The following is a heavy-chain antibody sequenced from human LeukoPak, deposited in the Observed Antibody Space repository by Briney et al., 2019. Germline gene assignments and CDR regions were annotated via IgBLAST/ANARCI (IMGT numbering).Heavy chain of an antibody. V-gene: IGHV1-8*03. CDR2: MNPNSGNT. CDR1: GYTFTSYD. CDR3: AREAAAGFDF. D-gene: IGHD6-13*01. Sequence: ASVKVSCKASGYTFTSYDINWVRQATGQGLEWMGWMNPNSGNTGYAQKFQGRVTITRNTSISTAYMELRSLRSNDTAVYYCAREAAAGFDFWGQGTLVTVSS. J-gene: IGHJ4*02.